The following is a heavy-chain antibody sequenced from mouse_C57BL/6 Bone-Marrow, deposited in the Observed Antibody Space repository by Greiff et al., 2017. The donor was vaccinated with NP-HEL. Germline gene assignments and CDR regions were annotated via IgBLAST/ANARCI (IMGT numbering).Heavy chain of an antibody. CDR3: ARGPYDYDKVYYFDY. Sequence: EVKLVESGGGLVKPGGSLKLSCAASGFTFSSYAMSWVRQTPEKRLEWVATISDGGSYTYYPDNVTGRFTISRDNAKNNLYLQMRQLKSEDTAMYYCARGPYDYDKVYYFDYWGQGTTLTVSS. J-gene: IGHJ2*01. CDR2: ISDGGSYT. V-gene: IGHV5-4*03. CDR1: GFTFSSYA. D-gene: IGHD2-4*01.